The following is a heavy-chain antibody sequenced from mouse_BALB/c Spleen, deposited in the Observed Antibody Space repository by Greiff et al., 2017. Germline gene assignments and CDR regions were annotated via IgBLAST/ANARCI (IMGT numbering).Heavy chain of an antibody. D-gene: IGHD2-1*01. V-gene: IGHV1-54*01. CDR2: INPGSGGT. Sequence: QVQLQQSGAELVRPGTSVKVSCKASGYAFTNYLIEWVKQRPGQGLEWIGVINPGSGGTNYNEKFKGKATLTADKSSSTAYMQLSSLTSDDSAVYFCARSWGNFWYFDVWGEGTTVTVSS. CDR1: GYAFTNYL. J-gene: IGHJ1*01. CDR3: ARSWGNFWYFDV.